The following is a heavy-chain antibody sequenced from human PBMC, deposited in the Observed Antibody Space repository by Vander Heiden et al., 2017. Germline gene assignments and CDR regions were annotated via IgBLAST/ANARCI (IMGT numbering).Heavy chain of an antibody. J-gene: IGHJ4*02. CDR3: ARQLGIIDGVEC. CDR1: GFTFSSYG. V-gene: IGHV3-33*01. Sequence: QVPLGESGGGVVQPGRSLRPSCVASGFTFSSYGMHWVRQAPGKGLEWLAVIWHDEPHTYYADSVKGRLTISRDNPRNTLYLQRNSMRAEDPAGDYCARQLGIIDGVECWGQGTLGTVST. D-gene: IGHD7-27*01. CDR2: IWHDEPHT.